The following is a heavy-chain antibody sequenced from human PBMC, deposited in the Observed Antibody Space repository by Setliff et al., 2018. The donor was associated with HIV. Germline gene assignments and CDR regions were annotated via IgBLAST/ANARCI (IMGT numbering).Heavy chain of an antibody. D-gene: IGHD2-15*01. CDR1: GGSINRGHYY. CDR3: ARRILRSAFDF. J-gene: IGHJ4*01. V-gene: IGHV4-31*03. CDR2: IYYTGST. Sequence: PSETLSLTCTVSGGSINRGHYYWSWIRHHPGKGLEWIGYIYYTGSTNYNPSLKRRLIISSDASKKQFSLRLKSVTAADTAVYFCARRILRSAFDFWCHGTLVTVSS.